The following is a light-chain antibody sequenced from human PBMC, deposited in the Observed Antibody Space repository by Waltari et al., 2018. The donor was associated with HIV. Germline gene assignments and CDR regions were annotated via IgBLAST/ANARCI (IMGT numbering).Light chain of an antibody. Sequence: QSVLTQPPSVSAAPGQNVTISCYGRRSNIGNNYVSWYQHLPGTAPKLLTYENHKRPAGLPDLFSGSKSGTSATLGITGLQTGDEADYYCGTWDNSLSVLFGGGTKLTVL. J-gene: IGLJ2*01. CDR2: ENH. CDR1: RSNIGNNY. V-gene: IGLV1-51*02. CDR3: GTWDNSLSVL.